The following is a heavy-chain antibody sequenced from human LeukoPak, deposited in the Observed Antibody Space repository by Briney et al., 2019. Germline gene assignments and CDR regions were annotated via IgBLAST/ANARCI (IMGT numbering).Heavy chain of an antibody. CDR1: GYTLTELS. Sequence: ASVKLSCTVSGYTLTELSMHWVRQAPGKGLEWMGCFNPEDGVTIYAQKLQGRVTMTEDTSTNTAYMELSSLRSEDTAVYYCATDRMWYSSSWYYFDYWGQGTLVTVSS. CDR3: ATDRMWYSSSWYYFDY. CDR2: FNPEDGVT. J-gene: IGHJ4*02. V-gene: IGHV1-24*01. D-gene: IGHD6-13*01.